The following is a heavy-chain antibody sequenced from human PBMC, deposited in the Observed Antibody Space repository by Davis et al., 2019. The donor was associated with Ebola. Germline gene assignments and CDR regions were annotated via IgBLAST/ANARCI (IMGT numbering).Heavy chain of an antibody. CDR1: GGSFSDYF. D-gene: IGHD4-17*01. CDR2: ISHGGVS. J-gene: IGHJ4*02. Sequence: SETLSLTCAVYGGSFSDYFWSWIRQSPGKGLEWIGKISHGGVSDLAPSLRSRVTISVDTSKNQFSLKMSSVTAADTAVYYCARHRYLGDYDPYFDLWGQGTLVTVSS. V-gene: IGHV4-34*01. CDR3: ARHRYLGDYDPYFDL.